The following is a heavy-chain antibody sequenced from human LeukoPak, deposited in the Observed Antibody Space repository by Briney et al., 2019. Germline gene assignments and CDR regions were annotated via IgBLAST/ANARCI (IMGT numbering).Heavy chain of an antibody. CDR1: SGSIISGDYY. CDR3: AREVIAGGHFDY. J-gene: IGHJ4*02. CDR2: IYYSGST. V-gene: IGHV4-30-4*01. Sequence: PSETLSLTCTVSSGSIISGDYYWSWIRQPPGKGLEWIGYIYYSGSTYYNPSLKSRVTISVDTSENQFSLKLSSVTAADTAVYHCAREVIAGGHFDYWGQGALVTVSS. D-gene: IGHD2-21*01.